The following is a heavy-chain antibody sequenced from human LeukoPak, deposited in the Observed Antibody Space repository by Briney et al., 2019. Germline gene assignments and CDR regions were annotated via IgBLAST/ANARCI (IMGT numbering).Heavy chain of an antibody. CDR2: IKQDGSDK. CDR3: ARGRLRGDFDY. V-gene: IGHV3-7*02. J-gene: IGHJ4*02. D-gene: IGHD2-21*01. CDR1: GFTFSTYW. Sequence: SGGSLRLSCAASGFTFSTYWMSWVRQAPGKGLEWVANIKQDGSDKYYVDSVKGRFTISRDNAKNSLYLQMNSPTAEDTAVYYCARGRLRGDFDYWGQGTLVTVSS.